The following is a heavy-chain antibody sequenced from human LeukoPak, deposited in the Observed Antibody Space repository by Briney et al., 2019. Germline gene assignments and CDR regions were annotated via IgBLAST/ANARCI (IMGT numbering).Heavy chain of an antibody. V-gene: IGHV4-59*01. Sequence: SETLSLTCTVSGGSTSSYYWSWIRQPPGKGLEWIGYIYYSGSTNYNPSLKSRVTISVDTSKNQFSLKLSSVTAADTAVYYCARGTDSSGWQGVDAFDIWGQGTMVTVSS. CDR3: ARGTDSSGWQGVDAFDI. CDR2: IYYSGST. D-gene: IGHD6-19*01. J-gene: IGHJ3*02. CDR1: GGSTSSYY.